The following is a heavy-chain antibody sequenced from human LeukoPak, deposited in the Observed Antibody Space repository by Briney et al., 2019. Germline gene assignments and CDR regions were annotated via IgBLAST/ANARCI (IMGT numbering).Heavy chain of an antibody. V-gene: IGHV3-53*01. Sequence: GGSLRLSCAASGFTFSSNYMSWVRQAPGKGLEWVLVIYSGGSTYYADSVKGRFTISRDNSKNTLYLQMNSLRAEDTAVYYCAGDAVTSGSYYRYFDYWGQGTLVTVSS. CDR1: GFTFSSNY. CDR2: IYSGGST. CDR3: AGDAVTSGSYYRYFDY. D-gene: IGHD1-26*01. J-gene: IGHJ4*02.